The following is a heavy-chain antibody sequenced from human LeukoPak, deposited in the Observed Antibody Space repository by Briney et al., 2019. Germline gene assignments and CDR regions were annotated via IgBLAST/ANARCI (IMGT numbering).Heavy chain of an antibody. D-gene: IGHD3-3*01. Sequence: ASVKVSCKASGYTFTSYYMHWVRQAPGQGLEWMGIINPSGGSTSYTQKFQGRVTMTRDTSTSTVYMELSSLRSEDTAVYYCAREGFPPKISDFWSGLGPYYYYGMDVWGQGTTVTVSS. CDR2: INPSGGST. J-gene: IGHJ6*02. CDR3: AREGFPPKISDFWSGLGPYYYYGMDV. CDR1: GYTFTSYY. V-gene: IGHV1-46*01.